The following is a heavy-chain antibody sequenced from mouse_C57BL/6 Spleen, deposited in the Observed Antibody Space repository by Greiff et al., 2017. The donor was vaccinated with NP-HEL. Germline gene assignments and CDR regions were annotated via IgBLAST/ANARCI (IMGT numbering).Heavy chain of an antibody. D-gene: IGHD2-3*01. J-gene: IGHJ3*01. CDR2: IDPSDSYT. CDR1: GYTFTSYW. CDR3: ARSGDGYLFFAY. Sequence: QVQLQQPGAELVMPGASVKLSCKASGYTFTSYWMHWVKQRPGQGLEWIGEIDPSDSYTNYNQKFKGKSTLTVDKSSGTAYMQLSSLTSEDSAVYYCARSGDGYLFFAYWGQGTLVTVSA. V-gene: IGHV1-69*01.